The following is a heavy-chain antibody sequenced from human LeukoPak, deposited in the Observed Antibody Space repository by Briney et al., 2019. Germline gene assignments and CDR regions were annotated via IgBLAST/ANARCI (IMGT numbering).Heavy chain of an antibody. CDR1: GYTFTSYD. J-gene: IGHJ4*02. CDR2: IIPIFGTA. D-gene: IGHD5-18*01. V-gene: IGHV1-69*05. CDR3: ARGGEIQLWSYFDY. Sequence: SVKVSCKASGYTFTSYDINWVRQAPGQGLEWMGRIIPIFGTANYAQKFQGRVTITTDESTSTAYMELSSLRSEDTAVYYCARGGEIQLWSYFDYWGQGTLVTVSS.